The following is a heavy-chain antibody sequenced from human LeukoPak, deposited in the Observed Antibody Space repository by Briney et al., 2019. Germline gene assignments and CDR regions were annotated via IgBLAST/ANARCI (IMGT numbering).Heavy chain of an antibody. CDR2: IWYDGSNK. J-gene: IGHJ6*02. CDR1: GFSFSGYA. D-gene: IGHD2-15*01. CDR3: ARDALGYCSGGSCDHYYYGMDV. Sequence: GGSLRLSCAASGFSFSGYAMSWVRQAPGKGLEWVAVIWYDGSNKYYADSVKGRFTISRDNSKNTLYLQMNSLRAEDTAVYYCARDALGYCSGGSCDHYYYGMDVWGQGTTVTVSS. V-gene: IGHV3-33*08.